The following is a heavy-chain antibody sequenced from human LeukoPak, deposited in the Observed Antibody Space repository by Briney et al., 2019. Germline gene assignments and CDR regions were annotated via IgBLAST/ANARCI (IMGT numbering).Heavy chain of an antibody. J-gene: IGHJ4*02. CDR1: GFTFRNYW. Sequence: GGSLRLSCADSGFTFRNYWMHWVRQAPGKGLVWVSRINSDGSSRNYADSVKGRFTISRDNAKNTLYLQMNSLRAEDTAVYYCASASSHSIAAGGDYWGQGTLVTVSS. V-gene: IGHV3-74*01. CDR3: ASASSHSIAAGGDY. D-gene: IGHD6-13*01. CDR2: INSDGSSR.